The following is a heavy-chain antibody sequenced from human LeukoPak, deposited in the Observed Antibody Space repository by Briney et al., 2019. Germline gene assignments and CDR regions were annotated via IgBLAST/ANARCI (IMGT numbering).Heavy chain of an antibody. Sequence: PGGSLRLSCAASGFTFSSYGMHWVRQAPGKGLEWVAVIWYDGSNKYYADSVKGRFTISRDNSKNTLYLQMNSLRAEDTAVYYCARGRRVSYNWFDPWGQGTLVTVSS. V-gene: IGHV3-33*01. CDR1: GFTFSSYG. D-gene: IGHD2-8*01. J-gene: IGHJ5*02. CDR2: IWYDGSNK. CDR3: ARGRRVSYNWFDP.